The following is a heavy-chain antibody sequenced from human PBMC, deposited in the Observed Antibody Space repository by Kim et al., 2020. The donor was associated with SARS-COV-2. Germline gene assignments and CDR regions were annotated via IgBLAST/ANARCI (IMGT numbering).Heavy chain of an antibody. J-gene: IGHJ4*02. D-gene: IGHD6-13*01. V-gene: IGHV4-39*01. Sequence: SRKGRVTISVDTSKNQFSRKLSSVTAADTAVYYCARQEAAAGLSIYYFDYWGQGTLVTVSS. CDR3: ARQEAAAGLSIYYFDY.